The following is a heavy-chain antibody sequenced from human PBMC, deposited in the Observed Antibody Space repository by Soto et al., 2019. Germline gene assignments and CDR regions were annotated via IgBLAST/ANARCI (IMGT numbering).Heavy chain of an antibody. J-gene: IGHJ6*02. Sequence: SVKVSGKASGGTFSSYAISWVRQAPGQGLEWMGGIIPIFGTANYAQKFQGRVTITADESTSTAYMELSSLRSEDTAVYYCARSKDIVVVVAALADYYYGMDVWRQGTTVTVSS. CDR1: GGTFSSYA. V-gene: IGHV1-69*13. CDR2: IIPIFGTA. D-gene: IGHD2-15*01. CDR3: ARSKDIVVVVAALADYYYGMDV.